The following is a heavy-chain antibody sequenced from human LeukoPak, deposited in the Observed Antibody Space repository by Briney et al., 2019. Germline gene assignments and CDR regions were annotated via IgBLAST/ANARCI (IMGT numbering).Heavy chain of an antibody. D-gene: IGHD4-23*01. CDR1: GSTFSSYW. V-gene: IGHV3-7*01. CDR2: IKQDGSEK. J-gene: IGHJ3*02. CDR3: ARAVSGGDDAFDI. Sequence: PGGSLRLSCAASGSTFSSYWMSWVRQAPGKGLEWVANIKQDGSEKYYVDSVKGRFTISRDNAKNSLYLQMNSLRAEDTAVYYCARAVSGGDDAFDIWGQGTMVTVSS.